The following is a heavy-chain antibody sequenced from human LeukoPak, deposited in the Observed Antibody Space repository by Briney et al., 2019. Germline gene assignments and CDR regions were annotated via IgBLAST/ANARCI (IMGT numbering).Heavy chain of an antibody. D-gene: IGHD6-19*01. J-gene: IGHJ3*02. CDR2: TYCRSKWYN. V-gene: IGHV6-1*01. CDR1: GGSVSSNSAA. CDR3: AKTISSFTSRDAFDI. Sequence: SQTLSLTCAISGGSVSSNSAAWNWIRQSPSRGLEWLGRTYCRSKWYNDYAVSVKSRITINPDTSKNQFSLQLNSVTPEDTAVYYCAKTISSFTSRDAFDIWGQGTMVTVSS.